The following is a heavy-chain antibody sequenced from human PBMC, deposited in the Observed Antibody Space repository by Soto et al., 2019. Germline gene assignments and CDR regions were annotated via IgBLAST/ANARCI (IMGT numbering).Heavy chain of an antibody. CDR2: IYYSGST. J-gene: IGHJ6*02. Sequence: SETLSLTCTVSGGSISSYYWSWVRQPPGKGLEWIGYIYYSGSTNYNPSLKSRVTISVDTSKNQFSLKLSSVTAADTAVYYCARDRTGPYYYYGMDVWGQGTTVTVS. V-gene: IGHV4-59*01. CDR1: GGSISSYY. CDR3: ARDRTGPYYYYGMDV.